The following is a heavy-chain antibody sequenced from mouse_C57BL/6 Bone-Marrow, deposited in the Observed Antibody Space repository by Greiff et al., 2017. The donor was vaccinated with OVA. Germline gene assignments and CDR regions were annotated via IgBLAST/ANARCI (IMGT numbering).Heavy chain of an antibody. J-gene: IGHJ3*01. CDR2: ISYDGSN. D-gene: IGHD2-3*01. Sequence: EVKLMESGPGLVKPSQSLSLTCSVTGYSITSGYYWNWIRQFPGNKLEWMGYISYDGSNNYNPSLKNRISITRDTSKNQFFLKLNSVTTEDTATYYCANGYSFAYWGQGTLVTVSA. CDR1: GYSITSGYY. CDR3: ANGYSFAY. V-gene: IGHV3-6*01.